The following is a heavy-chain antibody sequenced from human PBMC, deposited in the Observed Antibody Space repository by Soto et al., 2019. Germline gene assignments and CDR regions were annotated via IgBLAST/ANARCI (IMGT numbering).Heavy chain of an antibody. D-gene: IGHD3-10*01. Sequence: SETLSLTCTVSGGSISSGGYYWSWIRQHPGKGLEWIGYIYYSGSTYYNPSLKSRVTISVDTSKNQFSLKLSSVTAADTAVYYCARGIYGSGSYHYFDYWGQGTLVTVSS. J-gene: IGHJ4*02. CDR2: IYYSGST. CDR3: ARGIYGSGSYHYFDY. CDR1: GGSISSGGYY. V-gene: IGHV4-31*03.